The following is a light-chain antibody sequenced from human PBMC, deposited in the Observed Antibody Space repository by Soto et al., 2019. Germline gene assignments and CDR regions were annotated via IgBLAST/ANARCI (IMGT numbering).Light chain of an antibody. V-gene: IGLV2-14*01. Sequence: QSALTQPASVSGYPGQSITISCTGTSSDVGGYNYVSWYQQHPGKAPKLMIYDVSNRPSGISNRFSGSKSGNTASLTISGLQAEDEADYYCSSYTSGSTDVFGTGTKLTVL. CDR1: SSDVGGYNY. CDR2: DVS. J-gene: IGLJ1*01. CDR3: SSYTSGSTDV.